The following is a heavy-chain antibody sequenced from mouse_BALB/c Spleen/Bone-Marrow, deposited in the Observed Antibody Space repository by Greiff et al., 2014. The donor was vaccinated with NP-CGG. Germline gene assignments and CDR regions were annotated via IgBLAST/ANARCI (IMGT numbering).Heavy chain of an antibody. CDR1: GYTFTDYT. Sequence: EVQLQQSGPELVKPGASVMISCKTSGYTFTDYTIHWVTQSPGKSLEWIGNVNPSIGGANYNQKFKGKVTLTLDKSSRTAYMELRGLTFEDSAVYYCARGRHFDVWGAGTTVTVSS. CDR3: ARGRHFDV. V-gene: IGHV1-22*01. J-gene: IGHJ1*01. CDR2: VNPSIGGA.